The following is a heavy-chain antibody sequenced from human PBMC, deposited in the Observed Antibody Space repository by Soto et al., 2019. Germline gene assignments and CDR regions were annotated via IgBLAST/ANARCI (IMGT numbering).Heavy chain of an antibody. V-gene: IGHV3-7*01. CDR3: ARDVNRGVIITGYFDY. J-gene: IGHJ4*02. Sequence: EVQQVESGGGLVQPGGSLRLSCAASGFTFSSYWMSWIRQAPGKGLEWVANIKQDGSEKYYVDSVKGRFTISRDNAKNSLYLQMNSLRAEDTAVYYCARDVNRGVIITGYFDYWGQGTLVTVSS. D-gene: IGHD3-10*01. CDR1: GFTFSSYW. CDR2: IKQDGSEK.